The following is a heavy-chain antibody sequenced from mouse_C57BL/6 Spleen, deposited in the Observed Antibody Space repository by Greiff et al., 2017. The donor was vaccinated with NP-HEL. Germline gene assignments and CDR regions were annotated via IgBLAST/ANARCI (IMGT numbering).Heavy chain of an antibody. CDR1: GFSLTSYG. Sequence: VQLVVSGPGLVQPSQSLSITYTASGFSLTSYGVPWVRQPPGKGLVWRGVFWSGGSSAYNAAFISRLSISKDQSKSQVFIKMNSLQADDTAIYYCGRWDYNVYYARDYWGQGTSATVSS. D-gene: IGHD1-1*02. CDR2: FWSGGSS. V-gene: IGHV2-2*01. J-gene: IGHJ4*01. CDR3: GRWDYNVYYARDY.